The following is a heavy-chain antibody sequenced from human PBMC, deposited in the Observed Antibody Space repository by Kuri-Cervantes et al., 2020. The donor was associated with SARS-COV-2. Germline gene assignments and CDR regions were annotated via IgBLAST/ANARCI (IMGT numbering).Heavy chain of an antibody. CDR1: GSSFRSYG. V-gene: IGHV3-33*01. Sequence: GESLKISCAASGSSFRSYGMHWVRQAPGKGLEWVAIIWNDGSNKFYGDSVRGRFTISRDNSKNTLYLQMNSLRAEDTAVYYCARDSEGSTAVRPGYFYGMDVWGQGTTVTVSS. D-gene: IGHD6-6*01. CDR3: ARDSEGSTAVRPGYFYGMDV. J-gene: IGHJ6*02. CDR2: IWNDGSNK.